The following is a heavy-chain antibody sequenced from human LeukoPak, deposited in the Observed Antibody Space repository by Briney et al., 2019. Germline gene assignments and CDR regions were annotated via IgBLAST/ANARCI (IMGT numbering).Heavy chain of an antibody. CDR3: TSRFGARY. CDR1: GFTFSSYG. CDR2: IKSKTDGGTT. Sequence: GGSLRLSCAASGFTFSSYGMHWVRQAPGKGLEWVGRIKSKTDGGTTDYAAPVKGRFTISRDDSKNTLYLQMNSLKTEDAAVYYCTSRFGARYWGQGTLVTVSS. J-gene: IGHJ4*02. V-gene: IGHV3-15*01. D-gene: IGHD3-10*01.